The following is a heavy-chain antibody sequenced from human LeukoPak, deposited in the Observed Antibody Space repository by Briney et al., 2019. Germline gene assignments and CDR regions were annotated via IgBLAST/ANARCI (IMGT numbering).Heavy chain of an antibody. Sequence: PGGSLRHSCVASGFTFSSYSMNWVRQAPGKGLEWVSSISSSSTYIYYADSVKGRFTISRDNAKNSLFLQMNSLRAEDTATYYCARETRYYGDTYYFDSWGQGSLVTVSS. CDR1: GFTFSSYS. V-gene: IGHV3-21*01. CDR3: ARETRYYGDTYYFDS. CDR2: ISSSSTYI. D-gene: IGHD4-17*01. J-gene: IGHJ4*02.